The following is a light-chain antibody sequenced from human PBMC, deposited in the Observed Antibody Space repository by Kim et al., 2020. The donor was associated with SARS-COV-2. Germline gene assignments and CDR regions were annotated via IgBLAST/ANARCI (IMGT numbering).Light chain of an antibody. V-gene: IGKV3-15*01. CDR2: GAF. CDR3: HEYHNWPRNT. Sequence: VSPRETATLSCKTSQSITSNLAWYQQKPGQAPRLRIHGAFSRATGVPARFSGSGSGTEFTLTITSLQSEDIGVYYCHEYHNWPRNTFGQGTKLEI. CDR1: QSITSN. J-gene: IGKJ2*01.